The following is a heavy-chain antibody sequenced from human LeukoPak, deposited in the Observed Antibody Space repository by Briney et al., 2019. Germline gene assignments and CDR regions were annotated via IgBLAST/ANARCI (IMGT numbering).Heavy chain of an antibody. CDR3: AHGTMYQLDY. Sequence: PGGSLRLSCAASGFTFSSYGMHWVRQAPGKGLEWVAFIRYDGSNKYYADSVKGRFTISRDNSKNTLYLQMNSLRAEDTAVYYCAHGTMYQLDYWGQGTLVTVSS. CDR2: IRYDGSNK. D-gene: IGHD2-2*01. J-gene: IGHJ4*02. V-gene: IGHV3-30*02. CDR1: GFTFSSYG.